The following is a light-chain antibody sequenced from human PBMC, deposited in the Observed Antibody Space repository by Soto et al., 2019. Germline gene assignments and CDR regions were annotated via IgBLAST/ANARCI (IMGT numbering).Light chain of an antibody. CDR2: WAS. CDR3: QQYYSTPFT. Sequence: DIVMTQSPDSLAVSLGARATINCKSSQSVLYSSNNKNYLAWYQQKPGQPPKLLIYWASTRESGVPDRVSGSGSGTDFTLTISSLQAEDVAVYYCQQYYSTPFTCGGGTKVEIK. J-gene: IGKJ4*01. V-gene: IGKV4-1*01. CDR1: QSVLYSSNNKNY.